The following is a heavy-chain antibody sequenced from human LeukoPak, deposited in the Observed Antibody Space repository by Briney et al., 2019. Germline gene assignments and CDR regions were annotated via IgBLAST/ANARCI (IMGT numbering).Heavy chain of an antibody. CDR2: IIPILGIA. D-gene: IGHD5-18*01. CDR1: GGTFSSYA. CDR3: ARRSQYTAKNDY. J-gene: IGHJ4*02. Sequence: SVKVSCKASGGTFSSYAISWVRQAPGQGLEWMGRIIPILGIADYAQKFQGRVTITADKSTSTAYMELSSLRSEDTAVYYCARRSQYTAKNDYWGQGTLVTVSS. V-gene: IGHV1-69*04.